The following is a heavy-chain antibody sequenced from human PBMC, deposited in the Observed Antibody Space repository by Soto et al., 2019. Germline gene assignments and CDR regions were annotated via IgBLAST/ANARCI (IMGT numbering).Heavy chain of an antibody. D-gene: IGHD3-3*01. CDR2: MSGSGGST. V-gene: IGHV3-23*01. CDR1: GFTFSSYV. J-gene: IGHJ4*02. CDR3: AKVPYDFWSGYYPPVYFDY. Sequence: EVQLLESGGGLVQPGGSLRLSCAASGFTFSSYVMSWVRQAPGKGLEWVSGMSGSGGSTYYADSVKGRFTISRDNSKNTLYLQMNSLRAEDTAVYYCAKVPYDFWSGYYPPVYFDYWGQGTVVTVSS.